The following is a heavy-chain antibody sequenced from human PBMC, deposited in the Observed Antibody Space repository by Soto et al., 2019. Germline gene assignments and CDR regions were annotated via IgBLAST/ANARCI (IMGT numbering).Heavy chain of an antibody. J-gene: IGHJ4*02. CDR2: IAPGNGNT. CDR3: AKGSRMWTPDY. Sequence: QVQLVQSGAEVKKPGASVKVFCKASGYTFTDYAIHWVRQAPGQRLVLMGWIAPGNGNTKYSQNFQGRVTITRDTSATTAYMELSSLRSEDTAVYYCAKGSRMWTPDYWGQGTLVTVSS. CDR1: GYTFTDYA. V-gene: IGHV1-3*01. D-gene: IGHD2-21*01.